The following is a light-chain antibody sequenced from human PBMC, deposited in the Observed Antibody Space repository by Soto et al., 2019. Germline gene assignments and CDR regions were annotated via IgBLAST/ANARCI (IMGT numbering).Light chain of an antibody. Sequence: QSALTQPASVSGSPGQSITISCTGTSSDVGSYNLVSWYQQHPGKAPKLRIYEGSKRPSGVSNRFSGSKSGNTASLTISGLQTEDEADYYCCSYAGSSTLGVFGTGTKLTVL. CDR3: CSYAGSSTLGV. J-gene: IGLJ1*01. CDR1: SSDVGSYNL. V-gene: IGLV2-23*01. CDR2: EGS.